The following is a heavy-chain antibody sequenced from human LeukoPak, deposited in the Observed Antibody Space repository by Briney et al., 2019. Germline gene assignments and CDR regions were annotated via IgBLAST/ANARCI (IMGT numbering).Heavy chain of an antibody. Sequence: ASVKVSCKASGYTFTSYAMHWVRQAPGQGLEWMGWINAGNGNTKYSQKFQGRVTFSRDTSASTAYMEVSSLRSEDTAVFYCARENSGYDYSFDYWGQGTLVTVSS. CDR2: INAGNGNT. CDR1: GYTFTSYA. CDR3: ARENSGYDYSFDY. J-gene: IGHJ4*02. D-gene: IGHD5-12*01. V-gene: IGHV1-3*01.